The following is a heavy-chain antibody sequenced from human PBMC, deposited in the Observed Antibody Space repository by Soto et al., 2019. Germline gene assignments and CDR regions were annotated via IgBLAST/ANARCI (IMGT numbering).Heavy chain of an antibody. CDR2: IYYSGST. CDR1: GGSINSGGYY. V-gene: IGHV4-31*03. Sequence: QVQLQESGPGLVKPSQTLSLTCTVSGGSINSGGYYWSWIRQHPGKGLEWIGSIYYSGSTYYNPSLQRRLTISVDMSKNQFSLKLSSVTAADTAVYYCARGILVWGQGTLVTVSS. D-gene: IGHD3-9*01. CDR3: ARGILV. J-gene: IGHJ4*02.